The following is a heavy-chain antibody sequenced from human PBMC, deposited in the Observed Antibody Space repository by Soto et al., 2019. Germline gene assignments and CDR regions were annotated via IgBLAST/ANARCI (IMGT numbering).Heavy chain of an antibody. CDR1: AFNFSDYV. D-gene: IGHD5-18*01. CDR2: ISYDGRYK. V-gene: IGHV3-30*03. CDR3: ARGAWIQLGRGMDV. Sequence: GGSLRLSCAASAFNFSDYVIHWGRQAPGKGLEWVAVISYDGRYKFYADSVKARFTISRDNSKNTVYLQMDSLRVEDTALYYCARGAWIQLGRGMDVWGQGTTVTVSS. J-gene: IGHJ6*02.